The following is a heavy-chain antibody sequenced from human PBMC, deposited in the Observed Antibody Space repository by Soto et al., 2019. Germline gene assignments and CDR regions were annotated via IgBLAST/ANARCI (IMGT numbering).Heavy chain of an antibody. V-gene: IGHV3-30*18. Sequence: RLSCAAAGFTCSSYGMHCISQAPGKGLEWVAVISYDGSNKYYADSVKGRFTISRDNSKNTLYLQMNSLRAEDTAVYYCAKDPSLGYGSGSLLIDYWGQGTLVTVS. D-gene: IGHD3-10*01. J-gene: IGHJ4*02. CDR2: ISYDGSNK. CDR3: AKDPSLGYGSGSLLIDY. CDR1: GFTCSSYG.